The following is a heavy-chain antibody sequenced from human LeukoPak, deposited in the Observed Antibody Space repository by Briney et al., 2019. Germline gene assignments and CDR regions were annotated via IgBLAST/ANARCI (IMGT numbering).Heavy chain of an antibody. CDR2: ISYDGSNK. J-gene: IGHJ4*02. CDR1: GFTFSSYA. V-gene: IGHV3-30-3*01. CDR3: ARGRGSATLPHFDY. Sequence: GGSLRLSCAASGFTFSSYAMHWVRQAPGKGLEWVAVISYDGSNKYYADSVKGRFTISRDNSKNTLYLQMNSLRAEDTAVYYCARGRGSATLPHFDYWGQGTLVTVPS. D-gene: IGHD5-24*01.